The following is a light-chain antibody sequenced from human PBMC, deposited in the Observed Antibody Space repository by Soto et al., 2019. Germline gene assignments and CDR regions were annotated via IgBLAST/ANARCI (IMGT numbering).Light chain of an antibody. V-gene: IGLV1-40*01. CDR3: QSYDSSLSGYVI. CDR1: SSNIGTPYD. CDR2: GNS. J-gene: IGLJ2*01. Sequence: QSVLTQPPSVSGAPGQRVTISCTGSSSNIGTPYDVHWYQQLPGTAPKLLTYGNSNRPSGVPDRFSGSKSGTSASLAITGLQAEDEADYYCQSYDSSLSGYVIFGGGTKLTVL.